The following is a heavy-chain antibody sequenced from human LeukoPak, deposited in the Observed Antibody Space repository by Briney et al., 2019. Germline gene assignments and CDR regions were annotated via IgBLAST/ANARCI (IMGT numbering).Heavy chain of an antibody. CDR2: FDPEDGET. V-gene: IGHV1-24*01. CDR1: GYTLTELS. D-gene: IGHD3-10*01. J-gene: IGHJ6*02. Sequence: GASVKVSCKASGYTLTELSMHWVRQAPGKGLEWMGGFDPEDGETIYTQKFQGRVTMTEDTSTDTAYMELSSLRSEDTAVYYCARYQNYYGSGSYFDYGMDVWGQGTTVTVSS. CDR3: ARYQNYYGSGSYFDYGMDV.